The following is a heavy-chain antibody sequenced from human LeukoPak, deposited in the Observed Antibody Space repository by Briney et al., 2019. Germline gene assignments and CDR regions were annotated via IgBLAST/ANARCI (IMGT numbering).Heavy chain of an antibody. CDR3: AHSRGGKETGYFDY. J-gene: IGHJ4*02. CDR2: IYWDDDK. Sequence: GPTLVKPTQTLTLTCSISGYSLSTNGMGVGWIREPPGKALEWLALIYWDDDKRYTPSLKSRLTLTTDPSKNQVVLTMTNMDPVDTATYYCAHSRGGKETGYFDYWGQGTLVTVSS. V-gene: IGHV2-5*02. CDR1: GYSLSTNGMG. D-gene: IGHD4-23*01.